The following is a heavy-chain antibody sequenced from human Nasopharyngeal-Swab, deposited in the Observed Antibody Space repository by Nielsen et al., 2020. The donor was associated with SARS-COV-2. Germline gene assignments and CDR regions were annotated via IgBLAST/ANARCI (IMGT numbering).Heavy chain of an antibody. CDR1: GYTFTGYY. V-gene: IGHV1-2*04. Sequence: ASVKVSCKASGYTFTGYYMHWVRQAPGQGLEWMGWINPNSGGTNYAQKFQGWVTMTRDTSISTAYMELSRLRSDDTAVYYCARDNCSGGSCYPRYFDLWGRGTLVTVSS. D-gene: IGHD2-15*01. J-gene: IGHJ2*01. CDR2: INPNSGGT. CDR3: ARDNCSGGSCYPRYFDL.